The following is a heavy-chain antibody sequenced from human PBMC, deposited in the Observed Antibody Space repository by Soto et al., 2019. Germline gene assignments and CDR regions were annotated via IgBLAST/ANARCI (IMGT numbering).Heavy chain of an antibody. CDR3: ARVPPFGR. D-gene: IGHD3-3*01. Sequence: WRWIRQPPGKGLEWIGYIYHSGSTYYNPSLKSRVTISVDRSKNQFSLKLSSVTAADTAVYYCARVPPFGRWGQGTLVTVSS. J-gene: IGHJ4*02. V-gene: IGHV4-30-2*01. CDR2: IYHSGST.